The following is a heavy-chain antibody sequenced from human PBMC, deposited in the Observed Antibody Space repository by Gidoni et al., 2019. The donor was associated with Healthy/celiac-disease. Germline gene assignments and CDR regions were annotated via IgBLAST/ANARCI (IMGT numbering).Heavy chain of an antibody. CDR2: INHSGST. CDR3: ARSSGSYYAGFDY. CDR1: GGSFSGYY. J-gene: IGHJ4*02. V-gene: IGHV4-34*01. D-gene: IGHD1-26*01. Sequence: QVQLQQWGAGLLKPSETLSLTCAVYGGSFSGYYGSWIRQPPGKGLEWIGEINHSGSTNYNPSLKSRVTISVDTSKNQFSLKLSSVTAADTAVYYCARSSGSYYAGFDYWGQGTLVTVSS.